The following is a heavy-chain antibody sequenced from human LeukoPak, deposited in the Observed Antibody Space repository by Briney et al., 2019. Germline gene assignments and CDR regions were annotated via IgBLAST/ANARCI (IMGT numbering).Heavy chain of an antibody. Sequence: SSETLSLTCTVSGGSISSGDYYWSWIRQPPGKGLEWIGYIYYSGSTYYNPSLKSRVTISVDTSKNQFSLKLSSVTAADTAVYYCARGIAVAGTPVLDYFDYWGQGTLVTVSS. V-gene: IGHV4-30-4*01. CDR3: ARGIAVAGTPVLDYFDY. CDR1: GGSISSGDYY. D-gene: IGHD6-19*01. CDR2: IYYSGST. J-gene: IGHJ4*02.